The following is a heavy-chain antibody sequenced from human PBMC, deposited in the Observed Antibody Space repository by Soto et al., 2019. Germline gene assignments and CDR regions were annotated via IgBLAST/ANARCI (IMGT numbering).Heavy chain of an antibody. CDR1: GGTFSSYA. D-gene: IGHD6-19*01. J-gene: IGHJ6*02. CDR2: IIPIFGTA. V-gene: IGHV1-69*06. Sequence: GASVKVSCKASGGTFSSYAISWVRQAPGQGLEWMGGIIPIFGTANYAQKFQGRVTITADKSTSTAYMELSRLRSEDTAVYYCARAGLPYSSGWYGYYYGMDVWGQGTTVTVSS. CDR3: ARAGLPYSSGWYGYYYGMDV.